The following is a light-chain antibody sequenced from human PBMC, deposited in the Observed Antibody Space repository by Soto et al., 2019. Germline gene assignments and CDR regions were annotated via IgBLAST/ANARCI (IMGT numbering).Light chain of an antibody. CDR2: GAS. CDR3: QQYGSSPWT. CDR1: QRITSNY. V-gene: IGKV3-20*01. Sequence: EIVLTQSPGTLSLSPGDKATLSCRASQRITSNYLAWYQQKPGQAPRLLIYGASSRATGIPDRFSGSGSGTDFTLTISRLEPEDFAVYYCQQYGSSPWTFGQGTKVEIK. J-gene: IGKJ1*01.